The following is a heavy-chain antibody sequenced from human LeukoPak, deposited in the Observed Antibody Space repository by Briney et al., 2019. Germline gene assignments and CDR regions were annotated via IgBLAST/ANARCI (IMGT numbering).Heavy chain of an antibody. V-gene: IGHV3-48*03. CDR1: GFTFSSYE. CDR2: ISSSGSTI. CDR3: ARTYYDYVWGCLTLFDY. J-gene: IGHJ4*02. D-gene: IGHD3-16*01. Sequence: PGGSLRLSCAASGFTFSSYEMNWVRQAPGKGLEWVSYISSSGSTIYYADSVKGRFTISRDNAKNSLYLQMNSLRAEDTAVYYCARTYYDYVWGCLTLFDYWGQGTLVTVSS.